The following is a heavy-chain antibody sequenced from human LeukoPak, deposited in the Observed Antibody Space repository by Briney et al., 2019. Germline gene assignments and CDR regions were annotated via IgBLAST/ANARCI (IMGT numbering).Heavy chain of an antibody. Sequence: GGSLRLSCAAPGFTFSSYAMHWVRQAPGKGLEWVAVISYDGSNKYYADSVKGRFTISRDNSKNTLYLQMNSLRAEDTAVYYCARERGSHYFDYWGQGTLVTVSS. D-gene: IGHD1-26*01. J-gene: IGHJ4*02. CDR1: GFTFSSYA. CDR2: ISYDGSNK. V-gene: IGHV3-30-3*01. CDR3: ARERGSHYFDY.